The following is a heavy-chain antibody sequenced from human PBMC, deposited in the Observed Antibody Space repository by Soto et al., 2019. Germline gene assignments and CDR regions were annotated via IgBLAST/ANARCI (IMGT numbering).Heavy chain of an antibody. CDR1: GGTFSSYA. CDR3: ASSRYCISTSCLPSSFGYYYYGMDV. D-gene: IGHD2-2*01. J-gene: IGHJ6*02. CDR2: IIPIFGTA. Sequence: QVQLVQSGAEVKKPGSSVKVSCKASGGTFSSYAISWVRQAPGQGLEWMGGIIPIFGTANYAQKFQGRVTISADKSTSTGYMALSSLRSEDTAVYSCASSRYCISTSCLPSSFGYYYYGMDVWGQGTTVTVSS. V-gene: IGHV1-69*14.